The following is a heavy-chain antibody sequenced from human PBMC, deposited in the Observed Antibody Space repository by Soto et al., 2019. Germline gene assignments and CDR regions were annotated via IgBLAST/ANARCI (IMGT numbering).Heavy chain of an antibody. CDR3: AGHRSGDVVRGGISVDCYYGMDV. CDR1: GGTFSSYT. J-gene: IGHJ6*02. Sequence: QVQLVQSGAEVKKPGSSVKVSCKASGGTFSSYTISWVRQAPGQGLEWMGRIIPILGIANYAQKFQGRVRITAEKATSTADKELSSMRAEDTAVYYWAGHRSGDVVRGGISVDCYYGMDVWGQGTTVTVSS. V-gene: IGHV1-69*02. D-gene: IGHD3-10*01. CDR2: IIPILGIA.